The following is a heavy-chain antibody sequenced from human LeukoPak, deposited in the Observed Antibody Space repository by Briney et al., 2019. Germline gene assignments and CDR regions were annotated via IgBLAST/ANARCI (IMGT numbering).Heavy chain of an antibody. CDR2: VSAYNGNT. CDR1: GYTFTSYG. Sequence: ASVKVSCKASGYTFTSYGISWVRQAPGQGLEWMGWVSAYNGNTNYAQKLRGRVTMTTDTSTSTVYMELSSLRSEDTAVYYCARAGGSFDAFDIWGQGTMVTVSS. J-gene: IGHJ3*02. V-gene: IGHV1-18*01. D-gene: IGHD2-15*01. CDR3: ARAGGSFDAFDI.